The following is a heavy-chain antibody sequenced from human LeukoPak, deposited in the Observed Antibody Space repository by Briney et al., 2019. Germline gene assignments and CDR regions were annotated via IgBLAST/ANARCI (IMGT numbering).Heavy chain of an antibody. CDR3: ARVMRSGSPFDY. D-gene: IGHD1-26*01. CDR2: MRVDGSDI. CDR1: GFTFTNDF. J-gene: IGHJ4*02. Sequence: GGSLRLSCAASGFTFTNDFMTWVRQAPGKGLEWVANMRVDGSDIHYADSVKGRFTISSDNARNSLYLQMNTLRAEDTAVYYCARVMRSGSPFDYWGQGTLVTVSS. V-gene: IGHV3-7*03.